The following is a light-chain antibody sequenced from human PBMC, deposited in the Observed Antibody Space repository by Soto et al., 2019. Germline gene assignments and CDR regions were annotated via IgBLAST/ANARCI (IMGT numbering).Light chain of an antibody. V-gene: IGKV1-27*01. CDR2: GIS. J-gene: IGKJ4*01. CDR1: QSFSTY. CDR3: QKYNTAPLT. Sequence: DIQMTQSPSTLSASVGARVTITCRASQSFSTYLAWYQQKPGKVPKLLISGISTLQSGVPSRFSGSGYGTEFTLTISNLQPEDVATYYCQKYNTAPLTFGGRTKVDIK.